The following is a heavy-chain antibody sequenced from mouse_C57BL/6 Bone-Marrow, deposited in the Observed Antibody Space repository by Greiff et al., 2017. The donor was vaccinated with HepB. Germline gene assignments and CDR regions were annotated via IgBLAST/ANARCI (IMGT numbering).Heavy chain of an antibody. J-gene: IGHJ2*01. CDR1: GYTFTSYW. CDR2: IDPSDSYT. V-gene: IGHV1-69*01. Sequence: QVQLQQPGAELVMPGASVKLSCKASGYTFTSYWMHWVKQRPGQGLEWIGEIDPSDSYTNYNQKFKGKSTLTVDKSSSTAYMHLSSLTSEDSAVYYCAREGWVVARFDYWGQGTTLTVSS. CDR3: AREGWVVARFDY. D-gene: IGHD1-1*01.